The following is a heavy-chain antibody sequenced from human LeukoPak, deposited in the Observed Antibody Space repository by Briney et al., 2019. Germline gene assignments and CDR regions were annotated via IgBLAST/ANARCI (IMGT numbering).Heavy chain of an antibody. CDR2: ISGSSDYI. V-gene: IGHV3-21*04. CDR1: GFIFRGYT. Sequence: GGSLRLSCAASGFIFRGYTMNWVRQAPGKGPEWVSSISGSSDYIYYADSVKGRFTISRDNSKNTLYLQMNSLRAEDTAVYYCARDQGGVGYWGQGTLVTVSS. D-gene: IGHD3-16*01. CDR3: ARDQGGVGY. J-gene: IGHJ4*02.